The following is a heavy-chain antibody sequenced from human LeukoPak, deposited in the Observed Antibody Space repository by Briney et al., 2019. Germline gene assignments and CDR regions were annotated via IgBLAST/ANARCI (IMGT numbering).Heavy chain of an antibody. V-gene: IGHV4-31*03. CDR1: ADSLSSGGHY. D-gene: IGHD3-10*01. J-gene: IGHJ4*02. CDR2: IHHSGSS. CDR3: AGGGNRFGGFYFDY. Sequence: SQTLSLTCTVSADSLSSGGHYWAWIRQLPGKGLESIGFIHHSGSSRHNPSLKDRAAISVDASRKQFALRLSSVTAADTAIYYCAGGGNRFGGFYFDYWGQGIQVIVSS.